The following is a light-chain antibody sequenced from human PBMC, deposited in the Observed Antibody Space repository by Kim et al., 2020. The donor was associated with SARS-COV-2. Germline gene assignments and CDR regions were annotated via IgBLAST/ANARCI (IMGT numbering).Light chain of an antibody. J-gene: IGKJ2*01. Sequence: SASVGDRVTITCRASQSISTWLAWYQQKPGKTPKLLIYTASSLQSGVPSRFSGSGSGTEFTLTISSLQPDDFATYYCQQYNSYPVTFGQGTKLEI. CDR3: QQYNSYPVT. CDR2: TAS. V-gene: IGKV1-5*03. CDR1: QSISTW.